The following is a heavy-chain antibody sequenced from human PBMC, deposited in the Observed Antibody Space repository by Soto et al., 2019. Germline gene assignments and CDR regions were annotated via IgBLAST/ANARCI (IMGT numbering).Heavy chain of an antibody. D-gene: IGHD2-21*01. CDR1: GGSISSSSYY. J-gene: IGHJ4*02. V-gene: IGHV4-39*01. CDR3: ASQIPNRNSDY. CDR2: IYYSGST. Sequence: QLQLQESGPGLVKPSETLSLTCTVSGGSISSSSYYWGWIRQPPGKGLEWIGSIYYSGSTYYNPSLKSRVTRSADTSNSQFSLKLSTVTAADTAGYYSASQIPNRNSDYWGQGTLVTVA.